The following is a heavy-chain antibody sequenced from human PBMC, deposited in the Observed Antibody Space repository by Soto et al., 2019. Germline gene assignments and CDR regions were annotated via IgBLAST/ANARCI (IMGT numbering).Heavy chain of an antibody. CDR1: GGTFSSRA. CDR3: ANSRGGTFLGYHGMDI. V-gene: IGHV1-69*01. Sequence: QVQLVQSGPEVKKTGTSVKVSCKASGGTFSSRAISWVRQAPGQGLEWMGGIITVFGRVNYEEKFQDRVTITADESTGTVYMELSSLRSEDTALYYCANSRGGTFLGYHGMDIWGQGTTVSVSS. D-gene: IGHD3-16*01. J-gene: IGHJ6*02. CDR2: IITVFGRV.